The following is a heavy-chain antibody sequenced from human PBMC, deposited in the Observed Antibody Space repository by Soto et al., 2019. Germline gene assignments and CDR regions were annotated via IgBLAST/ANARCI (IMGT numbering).Heavy chain of an antibody. J-gene: IGHJ5*02. CDR2: IIPILGIA. V-gene: IGHV1-69*04. CDR1: GGTFSSYT. CDR3: ARDSRPYIVVVPAAPGNNWFDP. D-gene: IGHD2-2*01. Sequence: ASVKVSCKASGGTFSSYTISWVRQAPGQGLEWMGRIIPILGIANYAQKFQGRVTITADKSTSTAYMELSSLRSEDTAVYYCARDSRPYIVVVPAAPGNNWFDPWGQGTLVTVSS.